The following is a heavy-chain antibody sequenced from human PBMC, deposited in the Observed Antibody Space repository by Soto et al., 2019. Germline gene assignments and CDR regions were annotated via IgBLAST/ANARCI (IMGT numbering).Heavy chain of an antibody. J-gene: IGHJ4*02. V-gene: IGHV1-18*01. Sequence: QVQLVQSGAEVKKPGASVKVSCKASGYTFVNYGLGLVRQAPGQGLEWMGWINAYNANTNYAQKLQGRVIMTADTSTRTAYMELRSLRSNDTAVYYCARGLDPTYFDYWGLGTLVTVSS. CDR2: INAYNANT. CDR1: GYTFVNYG. D-gene: IGHD1-1*01. CDR3: ARGLDPTYFDY.